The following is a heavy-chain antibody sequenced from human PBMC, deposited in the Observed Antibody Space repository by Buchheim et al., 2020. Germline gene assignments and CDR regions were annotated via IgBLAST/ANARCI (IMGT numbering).Heavy chain of an antibody. CDR2: SRNKANNYIT. J-gene: IGHJ4*02. D-gene: IGHD4-23*01. V-gene: IGHV3-72*01. CDR3: AREDYGGTFYS. Sequence: EVPLVESGGGLVQPGGSLSLSCAASGFTFSDHYMDWVRQAPGKGLEWVGRSRNKANNYITEYAASVKGRVIISRDDSKQSLALAMKRQRAEDAVVYYCAREDYGGTFYSWGQGTLVTVSS. CDR1: GFTFSDHY.